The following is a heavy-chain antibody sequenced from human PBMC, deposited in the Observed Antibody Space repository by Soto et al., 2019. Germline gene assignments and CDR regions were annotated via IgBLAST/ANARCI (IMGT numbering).Heavy chain of an antibody. V-gene: IGHV4-61*01. CDR3: ARTRENNINDYNALGV. J-gene: IGHJ6*03. CDR1: RGSVSSATYY. Sequence: ASETLSLTCLVSRGSVSSATYYWNWMRQPQGKPLEWIGYIYYSGSTNYNPSLKSRVTISLDTSNDRFSLRLSSVTAADTAVYDCARTRENNINDYNALGVWGTG. D-gene: IGHD3-10*01. CDR2: IYYSGST.